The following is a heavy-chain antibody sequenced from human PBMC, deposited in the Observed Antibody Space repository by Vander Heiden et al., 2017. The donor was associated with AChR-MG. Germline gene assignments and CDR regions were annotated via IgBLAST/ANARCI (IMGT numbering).Heavy chain of an antibody. CDR3: ARDLGTVTTANFDY. D-gene: IGHD4-17*01. V-gene: IGHV1-2*02. CDR1: GYTFTGYY. J-gene: IGHJ4*02. CDR2: INPNSVGT. Sequence: QVQLVQSGAEVTKPGASVQVSCKASGYTFTGYYMHWVRQAPGQGREWMGWINPNSVGTNYAQKFQGRVTMTRDTSISTAYMELSRLRSDDTAGYYCARDLGTVTTANFDYWGQGTLVTVSS.